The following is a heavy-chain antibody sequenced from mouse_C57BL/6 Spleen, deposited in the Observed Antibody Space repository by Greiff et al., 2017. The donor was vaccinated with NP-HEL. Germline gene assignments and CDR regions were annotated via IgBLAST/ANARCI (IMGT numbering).Heavy chain of an antibody. CDR1: GYTFTSYW. V-gene: IGHV1-7*01. J-gene: IGHJ1*03. CDR2: IHPSTGYT. CDR3: ARTTVVASYWYFDV. Sequence: VQLQQPGAELAKPGASLKLSCKASGYTFTSYWMHWVTPRPGQGLEWIVYIHPSTGYTTYNQKFQDKATLTADKSSITAYMQLSSLTYEDSAVYYCARTTVVASYWYFDVWGTGTTVTVSS. D-gene: IGHD1-1*01.